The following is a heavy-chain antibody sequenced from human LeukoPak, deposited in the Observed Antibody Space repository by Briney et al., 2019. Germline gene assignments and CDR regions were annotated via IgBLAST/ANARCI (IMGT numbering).Heavy chain of an antibody. CDR2: IDPSDSYT. Sequence: GESLRISCKGSGYSFTSYWISWVRQMPGKGLEWMGRIDPSDSYTNYSPSFQGHVTISADNSISTAYLQWSSLKASDTAMYYCARQFEDCSSTSCPLGAFDIWGQGTMVTVSS. V-gene: IGHV5-10-1*01. CDR1: GYSFTSYW. CDR3: ARQFEDCSSTSCPLGAFDI. J-gene: IGHJ3*02. D-gene: IGHD2-2*01.